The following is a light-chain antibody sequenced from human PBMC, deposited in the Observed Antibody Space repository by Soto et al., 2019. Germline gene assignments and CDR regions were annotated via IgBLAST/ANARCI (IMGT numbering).Light chain of an antibody. V-gene: IGKV1-5*03. CDR2: KAS. CDR1: QSISSW. CDR3: QQYNSYPLT. J-gene: IGKJ4*01. Sequence: DIQMTQSPSTLSASVGDRVTITCRASQSISSWLAWYQQKPGKAPNLLIYKASSLESGVASRFSSSVSGTEFTLTISSLHHDDFATYYCQQYNSYPLTFGGGTKVEIK.